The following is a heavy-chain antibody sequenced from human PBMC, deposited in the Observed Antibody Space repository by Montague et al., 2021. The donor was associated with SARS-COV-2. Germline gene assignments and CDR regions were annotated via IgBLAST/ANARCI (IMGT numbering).Heavy chain of an antibody. CDR1: GGSISSYY. CDR2: IYYSGST. V-gene: IGHV4-59*08. J-gene: IGHJ5*02. Sequence: SETLSLTCTVSGGSISSYYWSWIRQPPGEGLEWIGYIYYSGSTNYNPSLKSRVTISVDTSKNQFSLKLSSVTAADTAVYYCARTYYYGSVVWFDPWGQGTLVTVSS. CDR3: ARTYYYGSVVWFDP. D-gene: IGHD3-10*01.